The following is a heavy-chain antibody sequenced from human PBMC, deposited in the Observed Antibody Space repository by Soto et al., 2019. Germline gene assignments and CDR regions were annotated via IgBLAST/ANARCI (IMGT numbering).Heavy chain of an antibody. CDR3: ARGGDRFDGMDV. Sequence: EVQLVESGGGLVQPGGSLRLSCAAFGFGFNGYDMHWVRQAPGKNLEWVAAISTAGDTYYLGSVKGRFTISREKDKTSLSLQMNSLRVGATAVYYCARGGDRFDGMDVWGQGTTVTVSS. D-gene: IGHD3-16*01. V-gene: IGHV3-13*01. CDR1: GFGFNGYD. J-gene: IGHJ6*02. CDR2: ISTAGDT.